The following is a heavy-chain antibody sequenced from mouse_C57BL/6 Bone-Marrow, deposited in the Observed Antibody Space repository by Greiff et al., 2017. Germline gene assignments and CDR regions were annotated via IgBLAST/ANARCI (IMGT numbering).Heavy chain of an antibody. Sequence: QVQLKQPGTELVKPGASVKLSCKASGYTFTSYWMHWVKQRPGQGLEWIGNINPSNGGTNYNQKFKGKATLTVDTSSSTAYMQLSSLTSEDSAVYYCASSGTTVVAHFDDWGQGTTLTVSS. CDR2: INPSNGGT. D-gene: IGHD1-1*01. CDR1: GYTFTSYW. CDR3: ASSGTTVVAHFDD. V-gene: IGHV1-53*01. J-gene: IGHJ2*01.